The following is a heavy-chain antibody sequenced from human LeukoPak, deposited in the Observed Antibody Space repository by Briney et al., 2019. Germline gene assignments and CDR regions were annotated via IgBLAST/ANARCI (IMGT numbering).Heavy chain of an antibody. D-gene: IGHD4-23*01. CDR2: ISYDGSNK. CDR1: GFTFSSYA. J-gene: IGHJ4*02. CDR3: DVYGGNSEDY. Sequence: GGSLRLSCAASGFTFSSYAMHWVRQAPGKGLEWVAVISYDGSNKYYADSVKGRFTISRDNAKNSLYLQMNSLRAEDTAVYYCDVYGGNSEDYWGQGTLVTVSS. V-gene: IGHV3-30*04.